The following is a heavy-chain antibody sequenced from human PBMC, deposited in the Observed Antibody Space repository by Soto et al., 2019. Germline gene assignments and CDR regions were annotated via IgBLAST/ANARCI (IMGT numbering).Heavy chain of an antibody. Sequence: ETLSLTCTVSGGSITNYYYSWIRQPPGKGLEWIGYIFHTGTTSYNPSLKSRVTLSVDTSQSQFSLKLNSVTAADTAVYYCTTEAYDNSGSLAFDIWGPGTLVTVSS. D-gene: IGHD3-22*01. CDR3: TTEAYDNSGSLAFDI. CDR1: GGSITNYY. CDR2: IFHTGTT. J-gene: IGHJ3*02. V-gene: IGHV4-59*08.